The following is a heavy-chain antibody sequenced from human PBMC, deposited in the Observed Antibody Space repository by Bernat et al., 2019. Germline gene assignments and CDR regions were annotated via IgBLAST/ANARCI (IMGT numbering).Heavy chain of an antibody. V-gene: IGHV1-2*06. CDR2: INPNSGGT. D-gene: IGHD3-9*01. CDR3: ARGDYDILTGYGDDAFDI. Sequence: QVQLVQSGAEVKKPGASVKVSCKASGYTFTGYYMHWVRQAPGQGLEWMGRINPNSGGTNYAQKCQGRVTMTRDTSISTAYMELSRLRSDDTAVYYCARGDYDILTGYGDDAFDIWGQGTMVTVSS. CDR1: GYTFTGYY. J-gene: IGHJ3*02.